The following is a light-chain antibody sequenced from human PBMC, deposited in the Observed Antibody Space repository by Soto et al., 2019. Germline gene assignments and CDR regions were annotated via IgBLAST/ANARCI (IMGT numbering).Light chain of an antibody. CDR3: SSYTSNSTLV. CDR1: SSDVGGYNY. Sequence: QSALTQPASVSGSPGQSITISCTGTSSDVGGYNYVSWYQQHPGKAPKLMIYDVRNRPSGVSNRFSGSKSGNTASLTISGLQAEDEADYYCSSYTSNSTLVFGGGTQLTVL. CDR2: DVR. V-gene: IGLV2-14*01. J-gene: IGLJ2*01.